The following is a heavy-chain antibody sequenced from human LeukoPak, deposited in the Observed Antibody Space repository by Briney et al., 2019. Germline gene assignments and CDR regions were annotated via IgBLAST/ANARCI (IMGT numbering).Heavy chain of an antibody. CDR2: FDPADGET. Sequence: WASVKVSCKASGGTFSSYAISWVRQAPGKGLEWMGGFDPADGETIYAQKFQGRVTMTEDTVTDTAYMELSSLTSEDTAVYYCATVWMIQYFGDWGQGTLVTVSS. D-gene: IGHD3-16*01. J-gene: IGHJ4*02. CDR3: ATVWMIQYFGD. CDR1: GGTFSSYA. V-gene: IGHV1-24*01.